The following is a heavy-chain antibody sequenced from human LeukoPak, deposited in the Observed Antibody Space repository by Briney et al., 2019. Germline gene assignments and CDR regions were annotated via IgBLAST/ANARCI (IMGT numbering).Heavy chain of an antibody. V-gene: IGHV4-4*02. J-gene: IGHJ4*02. CDR1: GGSIRNDNW. Sequence: SETLSLTCAVSGGSIRNDNWWTWVRQPPGKGLEWIGEIYYTGDTNYNPSLKSRVTISVDKSKNQFSLRLNSVTAADTAVYYCARTRYYYGSGSLSPGDYWGQGTLVTVSS. D-gene: IGHD3-10*01. CDR2: IYYTGDT. CDR3: ARTRYYYGSGSLSPGDY.